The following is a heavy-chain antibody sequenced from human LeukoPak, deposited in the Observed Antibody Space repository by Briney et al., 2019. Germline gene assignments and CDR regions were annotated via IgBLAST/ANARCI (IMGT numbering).Heavy chain of an antibody. CDR1: GGSISSGSYY. V-gene: IGHV4-61*02. CDR2: IYTSGST. Sequence: SETLSLTCTVSGGSISSGSYYWSWIRQPAGKGLEWIGRIYTSGSTNYNPSLKSRVTISVDTSKNQFSLKLSSVTAADTAVYYCARLEMATTDDAFDIWGQGTMVTVSS. D-gene: IGHD5-24*01. J-gene: IGHJ3*02. CDR3: ARLEMATTDDAFDI.